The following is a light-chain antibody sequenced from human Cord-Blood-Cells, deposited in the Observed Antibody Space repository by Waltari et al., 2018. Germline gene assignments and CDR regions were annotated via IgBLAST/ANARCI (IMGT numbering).Light chain of an antibody. V-gene: IGKV3-20*01. J-gene: IGKJ2*01. CDR2: GAS. Sequence: EIVLTQSPGTLSLSPGERATLPCRASQSVSSSYLAWYQQKPGQAPRLLIYGASSRATGIPDRFSGSGSGTDCTLTISRLEPEDFAVYYCQQYGSSLYTFGQGTKLEIK. CDR3: QQYGSSLYT. CDR1: QSVSSSY.